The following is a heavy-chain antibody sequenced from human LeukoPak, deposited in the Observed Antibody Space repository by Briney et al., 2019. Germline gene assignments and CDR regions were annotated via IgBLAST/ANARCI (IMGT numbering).Heavy chain of an antibody. CDR2: IFYSGRP. J-gene: IGHJ5*02. CDR3: ARAPAVPGEFWFDP. CDR1: GDFINGSY. V-gene: IGHV4-59*01. Sequence: PSQPLYLTCTVSGDFINGSYWCWLQPPPGKRLVWFGYIFYSGRPNYNPSLKSRVTVSLDTSKKQFSLNVSSVTAADTAVYYCARAPAVPGEFWFDPWGQGILVTVSS. D-gene: IGHD6-19*01.